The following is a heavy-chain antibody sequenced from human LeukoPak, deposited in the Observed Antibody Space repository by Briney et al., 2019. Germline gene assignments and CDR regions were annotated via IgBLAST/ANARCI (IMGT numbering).Heavy chain of an antibody. J-gene: IGHJ4*02. V-gene: IGHV3-53*01. CDR2: IYSGGST. CDR3: ARDRSSGWYYFDY. D-gene: IGHD6-19*01. Sequence: GGSLRLSCAASGFAVSSNYMSWVRQAPGKGLEWVSVIYSGGSTYYADSVKGRFTIFSDNSKNTLYLQMNSLRAEDTAVYYCARDRSSGWYYFDYWGQGTLVTVSS. CDR1: GFAVSSNY.